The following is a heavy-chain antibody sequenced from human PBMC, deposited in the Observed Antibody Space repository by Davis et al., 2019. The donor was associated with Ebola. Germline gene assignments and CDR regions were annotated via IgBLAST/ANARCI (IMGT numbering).Heavy chain of an antibody. D-gene: IGHD3-9*01. CDR1: GYTLTDFD. V-gene: IGHV1-3*01. CDR3: ARDTGIRYVSLGY. Sequence: AASVKVSCKASGYTLTDFDMHWVRQAPGQGLEWMGWINAGNGNMRYSQKFQGRVTITRDTSASTVYMELSSLRSEDTAVYYCARDTGIRYVSLGYWGQGTLVIVSS. J-gene: IGHJ4*02. CDR2: INAGNGNM.